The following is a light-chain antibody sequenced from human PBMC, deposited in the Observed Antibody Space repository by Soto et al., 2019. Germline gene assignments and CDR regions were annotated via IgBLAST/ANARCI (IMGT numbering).Light chain of an antibody. V-gene: IGKV1-39*01. J-gene: IGKJ2*01. Sequence: RLTQSPSLLSASVGDRVTITCRASPSIGSYLNWYQHKPGEAPKLLIFAADTLKSGVPSRFSGSGFNKDFTLPVTSLHPEYFATYYCQQNYDVPYTFAQETRLAIK. CDR2: AAD. CDR3: QQNYDVPYT. CDR1: PSIGSY.